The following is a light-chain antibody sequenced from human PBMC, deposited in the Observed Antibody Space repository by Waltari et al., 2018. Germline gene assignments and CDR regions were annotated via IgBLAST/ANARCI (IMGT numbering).Light chain of an antibody. J-gene: IGLJ1*01. CDR3: CSYAGSYTFYV. CDR1: SSDVGGYNY. Sequence: QSALTQPRSVSGSPGQSVTISCTGTSSDVGGYNYVSWYQPHPSKAPKLMISDVSKRPSGVPDRFAGSQHGNTASLTISWLQAEDEADYYCCSYAGSYTFYVFGTGTKVTVL. V-gene: IGLV2-11*01. CDR2: DVS.